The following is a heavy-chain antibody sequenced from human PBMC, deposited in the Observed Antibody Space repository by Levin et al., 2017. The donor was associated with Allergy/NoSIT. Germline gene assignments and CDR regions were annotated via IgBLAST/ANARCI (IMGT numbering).Heavy chain of an antibody. J-gene: IGHJ4*02. V-gene: IGHV4-34*01. CDR3: ARVRSRMHRYSSGWYSSWLDY. Sequence: SETLSLTCAVYGGSFSGYYWSWIRQPPGKGLEWIGEINHSGSTNYNPSLKSRVTISVDTSKNQFSLKLSSVTAADTAVYYCARVRSRMHRYSSGWYSSWLDYWGQGTLVTVSS. CDR2: INHSGST. D-gene: IGHD6-19*01. CDR1: GGSFSGYY.